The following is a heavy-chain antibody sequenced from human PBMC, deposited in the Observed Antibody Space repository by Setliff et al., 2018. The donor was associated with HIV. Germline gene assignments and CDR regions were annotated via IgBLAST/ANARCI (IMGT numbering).Heavy chain of an antibody. CDR3: ARVRGSISWFDP. Sequence: ASVKVSCKASGYTFTGYYMHWVRQAPGQGLEWMGWINPNSGGTNYAQKFQGRVTMTRDTSISTAYMELSRLRSDDTAVYYCARVRGSISWFDPWRQGTLVTVSS. CDR1: GYTFTGYY. J-gene: IGHJ5*02. D-gene: IGHD1-20*01. V-gene: IGHV1-2*02. CDR2: INPNSGGT.